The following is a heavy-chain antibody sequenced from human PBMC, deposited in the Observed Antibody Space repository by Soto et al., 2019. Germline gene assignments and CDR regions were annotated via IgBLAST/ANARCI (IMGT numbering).Heavy chain of an antibody. D-gene: IGHD5-12*01. CDR1: GFAFSSYE. CDR3: AKEKSVMNSGYDAFDV. V-gene: IGHV3-48*03. CDR2: MSAGGTI. J-gene: IGHJ3*01. Sequence: SLRLSCAASGFAFSSYEMDWVRQAPGKGLEWIAYMSAGGTIHYADSVKGRFTISRDNAKNSLYLEMNSLRAEDTAVYYCAKEKSVMNSGYDAFDVWGQGTMVTVSS.